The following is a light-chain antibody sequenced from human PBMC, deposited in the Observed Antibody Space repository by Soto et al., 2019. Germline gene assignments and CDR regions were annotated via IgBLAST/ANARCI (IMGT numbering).Light chain of an antibody. J-gene: IGKJ4*01. CDR1: QSVSSY. Sequence: EIVLTQSPATLSLSPGERATLSCRASQSVSSYLAWYQQKPGQAPRLLIYDASNRATGIPARFSGSGSGTDFTLTISSLGPEDFAVYYCQQRSNWPLLTFGGGTKGEIK. CDR2: DAS. CDR3: QQRSNWPLLT. V-gene: IGKV3-11*01.